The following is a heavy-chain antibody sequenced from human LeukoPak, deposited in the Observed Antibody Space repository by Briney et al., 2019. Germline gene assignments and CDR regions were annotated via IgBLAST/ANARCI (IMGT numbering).Heavy chain of an antibody. Sequence: PGGSLRLSCAASGFTFSNYWIHWVRQAPGKGLVWVSRINPDGTTTSYADSVKGRFTISRDNAKRSLYLQMNSLRAEDTAVYYCARRHSSESWKQWFAHFDYWGQGTLVAVSS. CDR2: INPDGTTT. CDR3: ARRHSSESWKQWFAHFDY. J-gene: IGHJ4*02. V-gene: IGHV3-74*01. D-gene: IGHD6-19*01. CDR1: GFTFSNYW.